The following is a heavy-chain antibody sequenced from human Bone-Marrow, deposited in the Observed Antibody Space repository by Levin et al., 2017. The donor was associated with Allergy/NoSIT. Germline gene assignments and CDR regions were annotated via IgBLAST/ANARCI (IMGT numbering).Heavy chain of an antibody. CDR3: ARDRGGNPSSHYYGIDV. V-gene: IGHV4-30-4*01. CDR2: IHYSGST. Sequence: SQTLSLTCTVSGASISNGDHYWSWIRQPPGKGLEWIGYIHYSGSTFYNPSLKSRLSISVDTSKNQFSLRLSSVTATDTAVYFCARDRGGNPSSHYYGIDVWGQGTTVTVSS. D-gene: IGHD4-23*01. J-gene: IGHJ6*02. CDR1: GASISNGDHY.